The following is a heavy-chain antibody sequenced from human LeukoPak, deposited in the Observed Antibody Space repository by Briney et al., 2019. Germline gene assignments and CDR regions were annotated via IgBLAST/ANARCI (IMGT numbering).Heavy chain of an antibody. D-gene: IGHD2-2*01. Sequence: PSETLSLTCAVYGGSFSGYYWSWIRQPPGKGLEWIGEINHSGSTNYNPSLKSRVTISVDTSKNQFSLKLSSVTAADTAVYYCARGGDIVVVPAAANWFDPWGQGTLVTATS. CDR1: GGSFSGYY. CDR3: ARGGDIVVVPAAANWFDP. J-gene: IGHJ5*02. CDR2: INHSGST. V-gene: IGHV4-34*01.